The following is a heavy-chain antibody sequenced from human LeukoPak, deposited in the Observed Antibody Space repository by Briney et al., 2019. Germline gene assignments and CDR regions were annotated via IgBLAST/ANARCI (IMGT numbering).Heavy chain of an antibody. CDR2: IYYSGST. V-gene: IGHV4-59*08. CDR1: GGSISSYY. CDR3: ARQGYDFWSGYYTGGYYYYGMDV. D-gene: IGHD3-3*01. J-gene: IGHJ6*02. Sequence: SETLSLTCTVSGGSISSYYWSWIRQPPGKGLEWIGYIYYSGSTNYNPSLKSRVTISVDTSKNQFSLKLSSVTAADTAVYYCARQGYDFWSGYYTGGYYYYGMDVWGQGTTVTVSS.